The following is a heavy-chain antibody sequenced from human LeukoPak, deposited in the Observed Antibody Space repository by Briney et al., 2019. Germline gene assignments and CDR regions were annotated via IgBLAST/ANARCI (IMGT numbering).Heavy chain of an antibody. CDR3: AREGWIQLWGSGVSVAFDI. CDR2: ISSSGSTI. Sequence: PGGSLRLSCAASGFTFSDYYVSWIRQAPGKGLEWVSYISSSGSTIYYADSVKGRFTISRDNAKNSLYLQMNSLRAEDTAVYYCAREGWIQLWGSGVSVAFDIWGQGTMVTVSS. J-gene: IGHJ3*02. V-gene: IGHV3-11*01. CDR1: GFTFSDYY. D-gene: IGHD5-18*01.